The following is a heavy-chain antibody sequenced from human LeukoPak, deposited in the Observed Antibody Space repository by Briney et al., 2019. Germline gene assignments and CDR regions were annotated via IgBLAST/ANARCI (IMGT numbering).Heavy chain of an antibody. CDR1: GGTFISYA. D-gene: IGHD3-3*01. Sequence: GASVKVSCKASGGTFISYAISWVRQAPGQGLEWMGGIIPIFGTANYAQKFQGRVTITADESTSTAYMELSSLRSEDTAVYYCASTTIFGVVIRQNYYYGMDVWGQGTTVTVSS. V-gene: IGHV1-69*13. CDR2: IIPIFGTA. CDR3: ASTTIFGVVIRQNYYYGMDV. J-gene: IGHJ6*02.